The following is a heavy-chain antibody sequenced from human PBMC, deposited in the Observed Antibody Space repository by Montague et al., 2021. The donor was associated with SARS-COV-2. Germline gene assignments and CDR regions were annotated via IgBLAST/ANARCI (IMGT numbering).Heavy chain of an antibody. D-gene: IGHD2-21*02. V-gene: IGHV4-31*03. CDR3: ATERVVVTAGYYYYYGMDF. J-gene: IGHJ6*02. Sequence: TLSLTCTVSGGSISSGGYYWSWIRQHPGKGLEWIGYIYYSGSTYYNPSLKSRVTISVDTSKNQFSLKLCSVTAADTAVYYCATERVVVTAGYYYYYGMDFWGQGTPVTVSS. CDR1: GGSISSGGYY. CDR2: IYYSGST.